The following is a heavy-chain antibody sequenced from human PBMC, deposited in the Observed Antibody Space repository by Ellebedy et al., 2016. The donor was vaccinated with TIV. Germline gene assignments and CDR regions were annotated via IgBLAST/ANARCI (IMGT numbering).Heavy chain of an antibody. CDR2: VYHTGHT. Sequence: MPSETLSLTCGVSRDSINNDNFWSWLRQPPGRGLEWIGEVYHTGHTNYNPSLRSRVTITVDQSKGQFSLTLRSMTAADTAVYFSARDWTRGGGYIPHWFDPWGQGTLVTVSS. CDR1: RDSINNDNF. CDR3: ARDWTRGGGYIPHWFDP. D-gene: IGHD5-24*01. J-gene: IGHJ5*02. V-gene: IGHV4-4*02.